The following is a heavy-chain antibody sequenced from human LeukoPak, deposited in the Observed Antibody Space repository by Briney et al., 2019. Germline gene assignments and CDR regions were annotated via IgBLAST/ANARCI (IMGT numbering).Heavy chain of an antibody. V-gene: IGHV4-31*03. Sequence: SQTLSLTCTVSGGSISSGGYYWSWIRQHPGKGLEWIGYIYYSGSTYYNPSLKSRVTISVNTSKNPFSLKLSSVTAADTAVYYCARGLRYYGSGSYYKGYLEPSGFDYWGQGTLVTVSS. CDR1: GGSISSGGYY. D-gene: IGHD3-10*01. J-gene: IGHJ4*02. CDR3: ARGLRYYGSGSYYKGYLEPSGFDY. CDR2: IYYSGST.